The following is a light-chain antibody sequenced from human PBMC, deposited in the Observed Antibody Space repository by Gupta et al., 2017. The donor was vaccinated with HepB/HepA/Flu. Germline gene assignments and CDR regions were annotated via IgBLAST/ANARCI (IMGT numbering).Light chain of an antibody. CDR2: EAS. CDR1: QSVSSY. Sequence: EIVLTQSPATLSLSPGERATLSCRASQSVSSYLAWYQQKPGQAPRLLIYEASNRATGIPARFSGSGSGTDFTLTISSLEPEDVAVYYGQQRSNWPPKLTFGGGTKVEIK. J-gene: IGKJ4*01. V-gene: IGKV3-11*01. CDR3: QQRSNWPPKLT.